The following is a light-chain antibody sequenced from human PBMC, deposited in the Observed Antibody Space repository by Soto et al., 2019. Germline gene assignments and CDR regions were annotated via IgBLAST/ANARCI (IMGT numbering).Light chain of an antibody. CDR2: GAS. CDR3: QQYGSSPYT. V-gene: IGKV3-20*01. J-gene: IGKJ2*01. Sequence: EVVLTQSPGTLSLSPGERSTLSCRASQSISRSYLAWYQQKPGQAPRLLIYGASIRATGIPDRFSGSGSGTDFTVTISRLEPEDFSVYYCQQYGSSPYTFGQGTKLEI. CDR1: QSISRSY.